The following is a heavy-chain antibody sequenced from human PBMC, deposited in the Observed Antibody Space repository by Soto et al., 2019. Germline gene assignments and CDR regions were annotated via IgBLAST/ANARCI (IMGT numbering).Heavy chain of an antibody. J-gene: IGHJ4*02. CDR2: ISYDGSDK. CDR3: AKALGELSPESYDY. D-gene: IGHD3-16*02. V-gene: IGHV3-30*18. Sequence: QVQLVESGGGVVQPGRSLRLSCAASGFTFSSYAMHWVRQAPGKGLEWVAVISYDGSDKYYADSVKGRFTISRDNSKNTRNRQMSSLRADDTAVYYCAKALGELSPESYDYWGQGTLFTVSS. CDR1: GFTFSSYA.